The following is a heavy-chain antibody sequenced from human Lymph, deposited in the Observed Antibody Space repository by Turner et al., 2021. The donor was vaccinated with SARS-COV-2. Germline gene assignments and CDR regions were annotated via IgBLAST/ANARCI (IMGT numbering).Heavy chain of an antibody. CDR2: ISDDGSNK. J-gene: IGHJ6*02. V-gene: IGHV3-30*18. CDR3: AKVRSIFGVVIGGMDV. CDR1: GFTFSSYA. D-gene: IGHD3-3*01. Sequence: QVQLVESGGGVVQPGRSLRLSCAASGFTFSSYAMHWVRQAPGKGLEWVTVISDDGSNKDYADSVKGRFTISRDNSKNTLYLQMNSLRAEDTAVYYCAKVRSIFGVVIGGMDVWGQGTTVTVSS.